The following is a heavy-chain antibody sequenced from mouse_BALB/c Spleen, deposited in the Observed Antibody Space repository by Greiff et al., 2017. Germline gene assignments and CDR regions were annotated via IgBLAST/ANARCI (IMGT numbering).Heavy chain of an antibody. CDR1: GYAFTNYL. Sequence: QVHVKQSGAELVRPGTSVKVSCKASGYAFTNYLIEWVKQRPGQGLEWIGVINPGSGGTNYNEKFKGKATLTADKSSSTAYMQLSSLTSDDSAVYFCARRNSLLRLRGAMDYWGQGTSVTVSS. CDR3: ARRNSLLRLRGAMDY. D-gene: IGHD1-2*01. V-gene: IGHV1-54*01. CDR2: INPGSGGT. J-gene: IGHJ4*01.